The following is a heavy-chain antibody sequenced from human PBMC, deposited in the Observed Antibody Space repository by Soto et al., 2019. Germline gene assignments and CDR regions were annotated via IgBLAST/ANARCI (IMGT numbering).Heavy chain of an antibody. J-gene: IGHJ4*02. CDR2: FDPEDGET. Sequence: ASVKVSCKVSGYTLTELSMHWVRQAPGKGLEWMGGFDPEDGETIYAQKFQGRVTITADESTSTAYMELSSLRSEDTAVYYCARALEEYYYDSSGYYSAHWGQGTLVTVSS. V-gene: IGHV1-24*01. D-gene: IGHD3-22*01. CDR3: ARALEEYYYDSSGYYSAH. CDR1: GYTLTELS.